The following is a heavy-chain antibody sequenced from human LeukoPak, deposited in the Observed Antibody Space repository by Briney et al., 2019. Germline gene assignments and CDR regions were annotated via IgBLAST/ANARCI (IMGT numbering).Heavy chain of an antibody. CDR2: INPNSGGT. D-gene: IGHD2-2*02. CDR3: ARVVNPSDIVVVPAAIGYPLGGLGY. CDR1: GYTFTGYY. V-gene: IGHV1-2*02. Sequence: ASVKVSCKASGYTFTGYYMHWVRQAPGQGLEWMGWINPNSGGTNYAQKFQGRVTMTRDTSISTAYMELSRLRSDDTAVYYCARVVNPSDIVVVPAAIGYPLGGLGYWGQGTLVTVS. J-gene: IGHJ4*02.